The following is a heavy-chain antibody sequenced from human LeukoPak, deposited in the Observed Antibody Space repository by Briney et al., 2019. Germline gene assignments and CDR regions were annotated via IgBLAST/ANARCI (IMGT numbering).Heavy chain of an antibody. V-gene: IGHV4-59*12. J-gene: IGHJ4*02. Sequence: SETLSLTCTVSGGSISSYYWSWIRQPPGKGLEWIGYIYYSGSTNYNPPLKSRVTISVDTSKNQFSLKLSSVTAADTAVYYCAREGITGTDWGQGTLVTVSS. D-gene: IGHD1-20*01. CDR3: AREGITGTD. CDR2: IYYSGST. CDR1: GGSISSYY.